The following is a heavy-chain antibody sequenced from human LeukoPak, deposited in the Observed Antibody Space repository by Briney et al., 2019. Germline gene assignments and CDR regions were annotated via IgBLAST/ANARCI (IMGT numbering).Heavy chain of an antibody. CDR1: GGTFSSYA. CDR3: ARARPNSPLLRYFDWLPSRDAYFDY. J-gene: IGHJ4*02. Sequence: GASVKVSCKASGGTFSSYAISWVRQAPGQGLERMGGIIPIFGTANYAQKFQGRVTITADKSTSTAYMELSSLRSEDTAVYYCARARPNSPLLRYFDWLPSRDAYFDYWGQGTLVTVSS. V-gene: IGHV1-69*06. CDR2: IIPIFGTA. D-gene: IGHD3-9*01.